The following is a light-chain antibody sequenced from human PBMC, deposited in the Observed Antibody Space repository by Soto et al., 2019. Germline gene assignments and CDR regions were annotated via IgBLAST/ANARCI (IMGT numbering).Light chain of an antibody. CDR3: SSYRTGGPFV. Sequence: HSALTQPASVSGSPAQSIAISCTGTSSDVGGYNYVSWYQQLPGKAPKLLISEVSNRPSGVSHRFSGSKSGNTASLTISGLQAEDEADYYCSSYRTGGPFVFGTGTKVTVL. J-gene: IGLJ1*01. CDR2: EVS. V-gene: IGLV2-14*01. CDR1: SSDVGGYNY.